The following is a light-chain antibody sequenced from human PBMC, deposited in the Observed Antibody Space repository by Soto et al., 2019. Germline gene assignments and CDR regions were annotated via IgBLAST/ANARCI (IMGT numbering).Light chain of an antibody. CDR2: YAS. CDR3: QVWDSSSDHYVV. Sequence: SSELTQPPSVSVAPGKTATITCGGNNIGSKSVHWYQQKPGQAPVLVIYYASDRPSGIPERFSGSNSGNTATLTISRVEAGDEADYYCQVWDSSSDHYVVYGGGTKLTVL. CDR1: NIGSKS. J-gene: IGLJ2*01. V-gene: IGLV3-21*04.